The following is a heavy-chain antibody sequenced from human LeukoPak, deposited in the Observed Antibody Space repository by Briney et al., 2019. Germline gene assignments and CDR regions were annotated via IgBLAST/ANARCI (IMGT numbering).Heavy chain of an antibody. CDR2: INHSGST. CDR3: ARVTRYCSSTSCSYYYYYYYMDV. Sequence: SETLSLTCAVYGGSFSGYYWSWIRQPPGKGLEWIGEINHSGSTNYNPSLKSRVTISVDTSKNQFSLKLSSVTAADTAVYYCARVTRYCSSTSCSYYYYYYYMDVWGKGTTVTVSS. V-gene: IGHV4-34*01. J-gene: IGHJ6*03. CDR1: GGSFSGYY. D-gene: IGHD2-2*01.